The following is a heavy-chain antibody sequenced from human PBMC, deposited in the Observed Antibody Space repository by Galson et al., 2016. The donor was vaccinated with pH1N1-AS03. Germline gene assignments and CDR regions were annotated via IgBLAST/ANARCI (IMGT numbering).Heavy chain of an antibody. J-gene: IGHJ4*02. V-gene: IGHV2-5*02. CDR2: IYWDDDK. Sequence: VKPTQTLTLTCAFSGFSLATSGVGVGWIRQPPGKALEWLAFIYWDDDKLYNPSLKSRLTVTKDTSKNLVVLTLTDMDPVDTATYFCTRSRYYNTNLYYFDYWGQGTLVTVSS. D-gene: IGHD2/OR15-2a*01. CDR1: GFSLATSGVG. CDR3: TRSRYYNTNLYYFDY.